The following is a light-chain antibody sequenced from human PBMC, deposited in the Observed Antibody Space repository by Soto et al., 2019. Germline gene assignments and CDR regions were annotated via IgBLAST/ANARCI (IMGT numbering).Light chain of an antibody. CDR1: ETVATN. V-gene: IGKV3-15*01. J-gene: IGKJ1*01. CDR3: QQYVEGTPMT. Sequence: VITQSPATLSVPPGEGATLSCWASETVATNLAWYQQKPGQAPRLLISGASTRAAGISDRFRGSGSGTEFTLTISSLRSEDSALYYCQQYVEGTPMTFGQGTKVDIK. CDR2: GAS.